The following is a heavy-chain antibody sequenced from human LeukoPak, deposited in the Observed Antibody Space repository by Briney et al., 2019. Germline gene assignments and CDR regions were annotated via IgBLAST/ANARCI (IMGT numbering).Heavy chain of an antibody. V-gene: IGHV3-30-3*02. CDR1: GFTFSSYA. D-gene: IGHD6-19*01. J-gene: IGHJ4*02. Sequence: GSLRLSCAASGFTFSSYAMHWVRQAPGKGLEWVAVISYDGSNKYYADSVKGRFTISRDNSKNTLYLQMNSLRAEDTAVYYCAKCSEQWLVYFDYWGQGTLVTVSS. CDR3: AKCSEQWLVYFDY. CDR2: ISYDGSNK.